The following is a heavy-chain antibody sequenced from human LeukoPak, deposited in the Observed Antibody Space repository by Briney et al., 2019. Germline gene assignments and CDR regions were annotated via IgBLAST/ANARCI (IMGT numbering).Heavy chain of an antibody. Sequence: SETLSLTCTVSGGSISSYYWSWSRQPPAKGLELVGYSYYSGSTSYNPSLKSRVTVSVDTYKNKFSLTLSSVTAAATAVYYCARAKQGDCSSTSCYFGYYYYYMDVWGKGTTVTVSS. J-gene: IGHJ6*03. D-gene: IGHD2-2*01. CDR3: ARAKQGDCSSTSCYFGYYYYYMDV. CDR2: SYYSGST. CDR1: GGSISSYY. V-gene: IGHV4-59*01.